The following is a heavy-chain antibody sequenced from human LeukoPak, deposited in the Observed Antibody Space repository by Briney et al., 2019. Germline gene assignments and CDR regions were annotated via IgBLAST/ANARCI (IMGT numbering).Heavy chain of an antibody. CDR3: ARPSSYYYYYGRDV. CDR1: GFTFSNYG. V-gene: IGHV3-30*03. J-gene: IGHJ6*02. Sequence: GTSLRLSCAASGFTFSNYGMHWVRQAPGKGLEWVAVISYDGSNKYYADSVKGRFTISRDNSKNTLYLQMNSLRAEDTAVYYCARPSSYYYYYGRDVWGQGTTVTVSS. CDR2: ISYDGSNK.